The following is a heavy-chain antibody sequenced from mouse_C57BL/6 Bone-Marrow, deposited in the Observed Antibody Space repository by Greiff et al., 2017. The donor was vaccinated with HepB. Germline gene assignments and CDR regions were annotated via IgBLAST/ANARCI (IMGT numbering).Heavy chain of an antibody. D-gene: IGHD1-1*01. Sequence: ESGPGLVKPSQSLSLTCSVTGYSITSGYYWNWIRQFPGNILEWMGYISYDGSNNYNPSLKNRISITRDTSKNQFFLKLNSVTTEDTATYYCARGYYGSAWFAYWGQGTLVTVSA. J-gene: IGHJ3*01. CDR3: ARGYYGSAWFAY. CDR1: GYSITSGYY. CDR2: ISYDGSN. V-gene: IGHV3-6*01.